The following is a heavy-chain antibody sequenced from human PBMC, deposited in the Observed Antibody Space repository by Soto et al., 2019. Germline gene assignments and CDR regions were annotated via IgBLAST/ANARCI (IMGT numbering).Heavy chain of an antibody. V-gene: IGHV3-23*01. CDR3: AKAMVLRYFEFLEY. D-gene: IGHD3-9*01. Sequence: VGSLRLSCASSVFTFSSYAMNCVRHSPGKWLEWVSTISGSDNSTYYADSVKGRFTISRDNSKNTLYLQMNSLRAEDTAVYYCAKAMVLRYFEFLEYWGQGTLVIVS. CDR2: ISGSDNST. J-gene: IGHJ4*02. CDR1: VFTFSSYA.